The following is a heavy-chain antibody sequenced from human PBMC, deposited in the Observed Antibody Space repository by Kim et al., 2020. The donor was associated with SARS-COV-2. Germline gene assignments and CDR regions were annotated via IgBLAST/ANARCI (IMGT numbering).Heavy chain of an antibody. D-gene: IGHD2-2*01. CDR3: ASTPSSTSAPAYYFDY. CDR2: IIPIFGTA. Sequence: SVEVSCKASGGTFSSYAISWVRQAPGQGLEWMGGIIPIFGTANYAQKFQGRVTITADESTSTAYMELSSLRSEDTAVYYCASTPSSTSAPAYYFDYWGQGTLVTGSS. CDR1: GGTFSSYA. J-gene: IGHJ4*02. V-gene: IGHV1-69*13.